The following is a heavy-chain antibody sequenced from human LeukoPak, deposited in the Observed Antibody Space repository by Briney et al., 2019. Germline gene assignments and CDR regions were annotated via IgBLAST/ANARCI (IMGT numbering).Heavy chain of an antibody. CDR3: AREPSGYEEAGYFDY. J-gene: IGHJ4*02. D-gene: IGHD5-12*01. CDR2: ISYDGSNK. CDR1: GFTFSSYA. Sequence: GGSLRLSCAASGFTFSSYAMHWVRQAPGKGLEWVAVISYDGSNKYYADSVKGRFTISRDNSKNTLYLQMNSLRAEDTAVYYCAREPSGYEEAGYFDYWGQETLVTVSS. V-gene: IGHV3-30*04.